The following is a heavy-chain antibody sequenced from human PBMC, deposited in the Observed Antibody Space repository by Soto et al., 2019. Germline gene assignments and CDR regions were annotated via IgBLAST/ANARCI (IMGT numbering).Heavy chain of an antibody. CDR2: INHSGST. Sequence: SETLSLTCAVYGGSFSGYYWSWIRQPPGKGLEWIGEINHSGSTNYNPSLKSRVTISVDTSKNQFSLKLSSVTAADTAVYYCARGPNDDILTGYVDYWGQGTLVTVSS. J-gene: IGHJ4*02. CDR1: GGSFSGYY. V-gene: IGHV4-34*01. D-gene: IGHD3-9*01. CDR3: ARGPNDDILTGYVDY.